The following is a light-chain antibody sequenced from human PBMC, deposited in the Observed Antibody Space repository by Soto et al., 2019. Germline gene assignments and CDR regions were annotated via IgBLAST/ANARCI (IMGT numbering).Light chain of an antibody. V-gene: IGKV2-28*01. CDR3: MQALQTPLT. Sequence: DIVMTQSPLSLPVTPGEPASISCRSSQSLLHSNGYNYLDWYLQKPGQSPQLLSYLGSNRASGVPDRSSGSGSGTAFTLKISRVEVEDVGVYYCMQALQTPLTFGGGTKVEIK. J-gene: IGKJ4*01. CDR1: QSLLHSNGYNY. CDR2: LGS.